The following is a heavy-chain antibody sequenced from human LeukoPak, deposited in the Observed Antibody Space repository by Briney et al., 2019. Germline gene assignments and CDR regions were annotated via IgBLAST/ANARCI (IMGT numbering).Heavy chain of an antibody. CDR3: AGASEISSGYLGYYFDY. D-gene: IGHD3-22*01. CDR2: IYSGGST. Sequence: GGSLRLSCAASGFTVSSNYMSWVRQAPGKGLEWVSVIYSGGSTYYADSVKGRFTISRDNSKNTLYLQVNSLIADDTAVYYCAGASEISSGYLGYYFDYWGQGTLVTVSS. J-gene: IGHJ4*02. V-gene: IGHV3-53*01. CDR1: GFTVSSNY.